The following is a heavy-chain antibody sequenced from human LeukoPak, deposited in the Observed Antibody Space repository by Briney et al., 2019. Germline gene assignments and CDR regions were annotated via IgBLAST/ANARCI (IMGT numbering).Heavy chain of an antibody. D-gene: IGHD4-23*01. J-gene: IGHJ4*02. Sequence: GGSLRLSCAASGFTFSSYWMHWVRQAPGKGLECVSVIYSGGNTYYADSVKGRFTISRDNSKNTLFLQMNSLRAEDTAVYYCARRGDGGRSFDYWGQGTLVTVSS. V-gene: IGHV3-53*01. CDR3: ARRGDGGRSFDY. CDR1: GFTFSSYW. CDR2: IYSGGNT.